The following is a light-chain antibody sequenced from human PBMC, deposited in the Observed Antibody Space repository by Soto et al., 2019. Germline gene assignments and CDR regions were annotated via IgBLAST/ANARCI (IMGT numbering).Light chain of an antibody. CDR2: AAS. Sequence: DIQMTQSPSSLSASVGDRVTITCRASQSLNSYLNWYQQIPGKAPKLLIYAASSLHSGVPSRFSGSGSGTDFTLTISRLQPEDFATYYCQQSYSTPLTFGGGTKVEIK. CDR3: QQSYSTPLT. V-gene: IGKV1-39*01. CDR1: QSLNSY. J-gene: IGKJ4*01.